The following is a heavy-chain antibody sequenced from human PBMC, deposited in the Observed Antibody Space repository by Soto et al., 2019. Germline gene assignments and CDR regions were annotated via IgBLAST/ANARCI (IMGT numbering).Heavy chain of an antibody. CDR2: ISYDGSNK. CDR1: GFTFNTYD. V-gene: IGHV3-30*18. D-gene: IGHD2-2*01. J-gene: IGHJ6*02. Sequence: QVHLVESGGGVVQPGRSLRLSCAASGFTFNTYDMHWVRQAPGKGLEWVAVISYDGSNKYYADSVKGRLTISRDNSKNTLYLQMNSLRAEDTAVYYCAKGQHCSSTSGYFYYYGMAVWGQGTKVAVSS. CDR3: AKGQHCSSTSGYFYYYGMAV.